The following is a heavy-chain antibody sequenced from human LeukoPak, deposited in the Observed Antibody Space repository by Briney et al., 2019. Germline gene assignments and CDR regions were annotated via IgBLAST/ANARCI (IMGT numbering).Heavy chain of an antibody. CDR2: INPSGGST. V-gene: IGHV1-46*01. CDR3: ARDRSYYYDSSGDWVDY. Sequence: GASVKVSCKAFGYTFAGFYMHWVRQAPGQGLEWMGIINPSGGSTSYAQKFQGRVTMTRDMSTSTVYMELSSLRSEDTAVYYCARDRSYYYDSSGDWVDYWGQGTLVTVSS. J-gene: IGHJ4*02. CDR1: GYTFAGFY. D-gene: IGHD3-22*01.